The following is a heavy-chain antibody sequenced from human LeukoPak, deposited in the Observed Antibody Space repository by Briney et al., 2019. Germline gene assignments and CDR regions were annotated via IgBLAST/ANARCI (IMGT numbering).Heavy chain of an antibody. V-gene: IGHV3-48*01. CDR2: ISSTGSTI. J-gene: IGHJ4*02. D-gene: IGHD5-12*01. Sequence: GGSLRLSCAASGFTFSAYSLRWVRQAPGKGLEWLSYISSTGSTIYYAGSVKGRFTISRDNSKNTLYLQMNSLRAEDTAVYYCALFPRGYGVFDYWGQGTLVTVSS. CDR3: ALFPRGYGVFDY. CDR1: GFTFSAYS.